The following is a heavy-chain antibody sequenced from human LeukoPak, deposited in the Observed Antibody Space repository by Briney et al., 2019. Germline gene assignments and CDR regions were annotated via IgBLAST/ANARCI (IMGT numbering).Heavy chain of an antibody. V-gene: IGHV3-23*01. CDR2: INGRGDDS. CDR1: DFTFA. Sequence: GGSLRLSCVVSDFTFAVSWVRQAPGKGLEWISTINGRGDDSFHADSVKGRFTISRDTSKNTLYLHMSSLRAADTAMYFCVRMRGPERRHCFDYWSQGALLTVSS. CDR3: VRMRGPERRHCFDY. D-gene: IGHD1-1*01. J-gene: IGHJ4*02.